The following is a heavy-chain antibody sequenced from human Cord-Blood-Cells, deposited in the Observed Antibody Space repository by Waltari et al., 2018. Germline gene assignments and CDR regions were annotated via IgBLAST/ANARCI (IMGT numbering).Heavy chain of an antibody. V-gene: IGHV3-66*01. CDR1: GFTVSSNY. D-gene: IGHD3-10*01. CDR2: IYSGGST. CDR3: ARGGGELLWFRELLYYFDY. J-gene: IGHJ4*02. Sequence: EVQLVESGGGLVQPGGSLRLSCAASGFTVSSNYMSWVRQAPGKGLEWVSSIYSGGSTYYADSVKGRFTISRDNSKNTLYLQMNSLRAEDTAVYYCARGGGELLWFRELLYYFDYWGQGTLVTVSS.